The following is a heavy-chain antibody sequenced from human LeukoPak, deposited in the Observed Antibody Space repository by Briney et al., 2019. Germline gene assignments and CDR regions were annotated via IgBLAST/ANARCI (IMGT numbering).Heavy chain of an antibody. V-gene: IGHV1-69*05. CDR1: GGTFSSYA. CDR3: AGGVLELGSYYYYYMDV. J-gene: IGHJ6*03. D-gene: IGHD6-13*01. Sequence: SVKVPCKASGGTFSSYAISWVRQAPGQGLEWMGGIIPIYGTANYAQKFQGRVTITTDEPTSPAYMELSSLRAEDPAVYYCAGGVLELGSYYYYYMDVWGKGTTVTVSS. CDR2: IIPIYGTA.